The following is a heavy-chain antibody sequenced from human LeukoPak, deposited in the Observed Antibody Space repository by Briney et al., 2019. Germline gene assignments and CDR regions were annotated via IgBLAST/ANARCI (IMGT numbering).Heavy chain of an antibody. CDR2: ISSRSNDYAT. J-gene: IGHJ6*03. CDR1: GFTSWSSA. V-gene: IGHV3-73*01. CDR3: TRTVDIVVTYYMDV. Sequence: GGSLRLSCAASGFTSWSSAVHWVRQASGKGLEWVGRISSRSNDYATAYAASVEGRFTISRDDSKNMAFLQMSSLTTEDTAVYYCTRTVDIVVTYYMDVWGKGNTVTVSS. D-gene: IGHD2-21*01.